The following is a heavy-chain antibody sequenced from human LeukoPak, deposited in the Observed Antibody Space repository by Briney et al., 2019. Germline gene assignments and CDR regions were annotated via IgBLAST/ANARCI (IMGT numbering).Heavy chain of an antibody. CDR3: AKNYYDSSGYIAEYFQH. V-gene: IGHV3-23*01. Sequence: GGSLRLSCAASGFTFSSYAMSWVRQAPGKGLEWVSAISGSGGSTYYADSVKGRFTISRDNSKNTLYLQMNSLRAEDTAVYYCAKNYYDSSGYIAEYFQHWGQGTLVTVSS. CDR1: GFTFSSYA. D-gene: IGHD3-22*01. CDR2: ISGSGGST. J-gene: IGHJ1*01.